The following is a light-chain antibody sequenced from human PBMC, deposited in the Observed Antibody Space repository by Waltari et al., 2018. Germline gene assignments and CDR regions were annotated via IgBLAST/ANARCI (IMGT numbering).Light chain of an antibody. V-gene: IGLV3-25*03. CDR2: KDS. J-gene: IGLJ2*01. CDR1: ALPKQY. CDR3: QSTDSSGIYVL. Sequence: SYELTQPPSVSISPGQTARITCSGDALPKQYAYGYQQKPGQAPVLVIDKDSERPSGIPERFSGSSSGTTVTLTISGVQAEDEADYYCQSTDSSGIYVLFGGGTKLTVL.